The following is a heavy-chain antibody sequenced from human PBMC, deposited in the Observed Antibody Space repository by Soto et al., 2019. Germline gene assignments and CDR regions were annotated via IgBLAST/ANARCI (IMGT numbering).Heavy chain of an antibody. Sequence: SETLSLTCTVSGGSISSGGYYWSWIRQHPGKGLEWIGYIYYSGSTYYNPSLKSRVTISVDTSKNQFSLKLSSVTAADTAVYYCASSVIVVDAFDIWGQGTMVTVSS. CDR2: IYYSGST. J-gene: IGHJ3*02. D-gene: IGHD2-2*01. CDR1: GGSISSGGYY. V-gene: IGHV4-31*03. CDR3: ASSVIVVDAFDI.